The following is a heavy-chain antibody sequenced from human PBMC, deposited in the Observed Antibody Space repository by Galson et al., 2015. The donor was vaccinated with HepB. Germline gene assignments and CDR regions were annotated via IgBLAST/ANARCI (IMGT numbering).Heavy chain of an antibody. CDR3: ARRGHSDYDYYYYMDV. J-gene: IGHJ6*03. Sequence: QSGAEVKKPGESLKISCKGSGYSFSSYWIGWVRQMPGKGLEWMGIIYPGDSDIRYSPSFQGQVTVSADKSISTAYLQWSSLKASDTAMYYCARRGHSDYDYYYYMDVWGKGTTVTVSS. CDR1: GYSFSSYW. CDR2: IYPGDSDI. V-gene: IGHV5-51*01. D-gene: IGHD2-21*02.